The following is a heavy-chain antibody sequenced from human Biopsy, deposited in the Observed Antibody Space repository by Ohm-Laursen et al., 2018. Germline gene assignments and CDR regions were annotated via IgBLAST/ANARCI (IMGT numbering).Heavy chain of an antibody. J-gene: IGHJ3*02. D-gene: IGHD1-1*01. CDR2: LWHDGTNK. CDR3: PSPTNARAGGAPFDI. V-gene: IGHV3-33*01. CDR1: GFSLSSYG. Sequence: SLRLSCAASGFSLSSYGMHWVRQAPGKGLAWVAVLWHDGTNKYYADSVKGRFTISRDNSKNTLYLQMNSLRAEDTAMYYCPSPTNARAGGAPFDIWGQGTMVTVSS.